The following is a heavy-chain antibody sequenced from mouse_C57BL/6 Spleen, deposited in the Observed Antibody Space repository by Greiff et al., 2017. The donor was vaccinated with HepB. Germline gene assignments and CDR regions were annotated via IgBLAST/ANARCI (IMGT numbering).Heavy chain of an antibody. Sequence: EVKLMESGPGLVKPSQSLSLTCSVTGYSITSGYYWNWIRQFPGNKLEWMGYISYDGSNNYNPSLKNRISITRDTSKNQFFLKLNSVTTEDTATYYCARRENYYGNPYFDYWGQGTTLTVSS. V-gene: IGHV3-6*01. CDR3: ARRENYYGNPYFDY. CDR1: GYSITSGYY. J-gene: IGHJ2*01. D-gene: IGHD2-1*01. CDR2: ISYDGSN.